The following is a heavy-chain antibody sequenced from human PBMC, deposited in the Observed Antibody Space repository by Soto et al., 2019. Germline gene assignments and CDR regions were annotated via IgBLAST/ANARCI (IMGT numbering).Heavy chain of an antibody. J-gene: IGHJ4*02. CDR2: IIPIFGTA. D-gene: IGHD3-22*01. CDR1: GGTFSRHA. V-gene: IGHV1-69*01. Sequence: QVQLVQSGAEVRKPGSSVKVSCKASGGTFSRHAISWVRQAPGQGLEWMGGIIPIFGTANHAQKFQGRVTIIADESKSTVDMDLSSLRSEDTAMYYCARGWGYDSNDYYYAYGGQGTLVIVSS. CDR3: ARGWGYDSNDYYYAY.